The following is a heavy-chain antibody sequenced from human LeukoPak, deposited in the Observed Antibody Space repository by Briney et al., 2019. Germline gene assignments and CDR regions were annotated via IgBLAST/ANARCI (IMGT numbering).Heavy chain of an antibody. Sequence: GESLKISCKGIGYSFTSHWIGWVRQMPGKGLEWRGVIFPGDSRTRYNPSFQGQVTISVNKSISTAYLQWVSLKASDTAMYYCACRDLTSTWSYPWGQGTLVTVSS. V-gene: IGHV5-51*01. D-gene: IGHD2-2*01. J-gene: IGHJ5*02. CDR3: ACRDLTSTWSYP. CDR2: IFPGDSRT. CDR1: GYSFTSHW.